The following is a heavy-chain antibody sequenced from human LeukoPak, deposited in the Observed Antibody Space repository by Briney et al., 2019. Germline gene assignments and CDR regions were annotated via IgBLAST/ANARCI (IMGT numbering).Heavy chain of an antibody. D-gene: IGHD3-10*01. J-gene: IGHJ4*02. V-gene: IGHV1-69*06. Sequence: GSSVKVSCKASGGTFSSYAISWVRQAPGQGLEWMGGIIPIFGTANYAQKFQGRVTITADKSTSTAYMELSSLRSEDTAVYYCARDRGWRSGYYFDYWGQGTLVTASS. CDR1: GGTFSSYA. CDR3: ARDRGWRSGYYFDY. CDR2: IIPIFGTA.